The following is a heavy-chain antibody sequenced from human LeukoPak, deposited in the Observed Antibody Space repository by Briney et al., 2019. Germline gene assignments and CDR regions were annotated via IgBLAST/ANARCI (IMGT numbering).Heavy chain of an antibody. D-gene: IGHD3-9*01. V-gene: IGHV3-23*01. CDR3: GREGPGRYFHN. CDR1: GSTFSSYG. CDR2: ISGSGGST. J-gene: IGHJ4*02. Sequence: GGSLRLSCAASGSTFSSYGMSWVRQAPGKGLEWVASISGSGGSTFYADSVKGRFTLSRDNSKGNLYLQMNSLSVEDTAFYYCGREGPGRYFHNWGQRILVTVSS.